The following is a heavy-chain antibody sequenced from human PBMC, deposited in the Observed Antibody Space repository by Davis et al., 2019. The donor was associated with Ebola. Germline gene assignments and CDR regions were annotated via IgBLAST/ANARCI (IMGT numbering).Heavy chain of an antibody. V-gene: IGHV1-18*01. Sequence: ASVKVSCKASGYTFTSYGISWVRQAPGQGLEWMGWISAYNGNTNYAQKLQGRVTMTTDTSTSTAYMELRSLRAEDTAVYYCVRWRITMVRGTPRGGMDVWGQGTTVTVSS. CDR3: VRWRITMVRGTPRGGMDV. CDR2: ISAYNGNT. CDR1: GYTFTSYG. D-gene: IGHD3-10*01. J-gene: IGHJ6*02.